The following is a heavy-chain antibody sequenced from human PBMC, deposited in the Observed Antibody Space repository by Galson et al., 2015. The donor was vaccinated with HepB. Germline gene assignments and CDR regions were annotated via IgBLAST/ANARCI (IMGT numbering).Heavy chain of an antibody. D-gene: IGHD2-15*01. CDR2: THPGNSDT. Sequence: QSGAEVKKPGESLKISCKAFGYSFTEYWIGWVRHMSGKGLEWMGITHPGNSDTRYSPSFQGQVTISVDKSINTAYLQWNSLKASDTALYYCVKPGSKWYGPFDHWGQGALVTVSS. CDR1: GYSFTEYW. J-gene: IGHJ4*02. V-gene: IGHV5-51*01. CDR3: VKPGSKWYGPFDH.